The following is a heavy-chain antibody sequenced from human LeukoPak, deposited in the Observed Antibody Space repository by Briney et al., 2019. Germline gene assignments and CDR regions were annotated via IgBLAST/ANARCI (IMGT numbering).Heavy chain of an antibody. CDR2: VNPNDGGT. V-gene: IGHV1-2*02. Sequence: ASVKVSCKASGYTLTGYYIHWVRQAPGQGLEWMGWVNPNDGGTNYAQKFQGRVTMTWDTSITTAYMELSSLTSDDTAVYYCARDLDSRWTGYFQPWGQGTLVTVSS. CDR1: GYTLTGYY. J-gene: IGHJ1*01. D-gene: IGHD6-13*01. CDR3: ARDLDSRWTGYFQP.